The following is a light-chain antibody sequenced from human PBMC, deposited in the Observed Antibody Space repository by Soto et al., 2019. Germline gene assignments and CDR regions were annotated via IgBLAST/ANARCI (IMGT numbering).Light chain of an antibody. CDR1: QSVSSY. CDR3: QQRSNWPPLT. CDR2: DAS. J-gene: IGKJ4*01. V-gene: IGKV3-11*01. Sequence: EIVLTQSPATLSLSPGERATLSCRASQSVSSYLAWYQQKPGQAPRLLIYDASNRATGIPARFSGSGSATDFTLTISSLEPEDFAVYYCQQRSNWPPLTFGGGTNVEIK.